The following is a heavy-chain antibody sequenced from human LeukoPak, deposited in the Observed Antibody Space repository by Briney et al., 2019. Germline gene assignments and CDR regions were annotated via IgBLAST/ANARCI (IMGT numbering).Heavy chain of an antibody. V-gene: IGHV4-59*01. Sequence: SETLSLTCIVSGDSISSYYWSWIRQPPGKELGWIGYIYYSGSTNYNPSLKSRVTISVDTSKNQFSLKLSSVTAADTAVYYCARVVRYSSSSTFDYWGQGTLVTVSS. D-gene: IGHD6-6*01. J-gene: IGHJ4*02. CDR2: IYYSGST. CDR3: ARVVRYSSSSTFDY. CDR1: GDSISSYY.